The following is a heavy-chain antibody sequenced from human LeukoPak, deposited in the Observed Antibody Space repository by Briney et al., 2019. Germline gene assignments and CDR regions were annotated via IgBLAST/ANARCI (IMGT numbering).Heavy chain of an antibody. J-gene: IGHJ4*02. CDR1: GFPFHNYW. V-gene: IGHV3-7*01. Sequence: GGSLRLSCAAPGFPFHNYWMTWVRQAPGKGLEWVANINQDENEKYYLDSVKGRFTISRDNAETSLFLQMTSLRVEDTAIYYCARGLYGSGRRSLMAHWGPGTLVAVSS. D-gene: IGHD3-10*01. CDR3: ARGLYGSGRRSLMAH. CDR2: INQDENEK.